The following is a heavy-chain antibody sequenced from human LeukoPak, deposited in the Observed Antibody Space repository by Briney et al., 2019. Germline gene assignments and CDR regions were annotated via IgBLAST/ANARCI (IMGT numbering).Heavy chain of an antibody. CDR2: IYYSGST. CDR3: AKDQVYSSSWWVDF. Sequence: SETLSLTCTVSGGSISSYYWSWIRQPPGKGLEWIGYIYYSGSTNYNPSLKSRVTISVDTSKNQFSLKLSSVIAADTAVYYCAKDQVYSSSWWVDFWGQGTLVTVSS. CDR1: GGSISSYY. J-gene: IGHJ4*02. V-gene: IGHV4-59*01. D-gene: IGHD6-13*01.